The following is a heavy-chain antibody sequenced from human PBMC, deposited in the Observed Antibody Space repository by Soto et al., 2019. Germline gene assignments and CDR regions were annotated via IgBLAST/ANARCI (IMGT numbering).Heavy chain of an antibody. CDR3: TRRFSYGSGKYGIDL. V-gene: IGHV4-61*05. D-gene: IGHD3-10*01. Sequence: SETLSLTCSVSGGSISNNFYYWNWRRQSPGKDLEWIGYISNSGNTAYNPSLNSRGTISVDKPKNQFSLKLSSVTAADAAIYYCTRRFSYGSGKYGIDLWGQGTTVTVSS. CDR2: ISNSGNT. J-gene: IGHJ6*02. CDR1: GGSISNNFYY.